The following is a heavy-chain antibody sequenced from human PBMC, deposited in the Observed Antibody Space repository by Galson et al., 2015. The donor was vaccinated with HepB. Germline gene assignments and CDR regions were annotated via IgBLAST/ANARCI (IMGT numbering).Heavy chain of an antibody. V-gene: IGHV5-51*01. D-gene: IGHD3-16*01. CDR1: GYSFTSYW. CDR3: ARQITAISPRGSYYYYYMDV. J-gene: IGHJ6*03. CDR2: IYPGDSDT. Sequence: QSGAEVKKPGESLKISCKGSGYSFTSYWIGWVRQMPGKGLEWMGIIYPGDSDTRYSPSFQGQVTISADKSISTAYLQWSSLKASDTAMYYCARQITAISPRGSYYYYYMDVWGKGTTVTVSS.